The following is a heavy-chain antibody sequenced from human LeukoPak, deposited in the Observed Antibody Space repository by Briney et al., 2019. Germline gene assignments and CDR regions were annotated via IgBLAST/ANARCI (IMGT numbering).Heavy chain of an antibody. CDR3: ARMRARAAPFDY. V-gene: IGHV1-2*02. CDR1: GYTFTGYY. D-gene: IGHD2-15*01. CDR2: INPNSGGT. J-gene: IGHJ4*02. Sequence: ASVKVSCKASGYTFTGYYMHWVRQAPGQGLEWMGWINPNSGGTNYAQKFQGRVTMTRDTSISTAYIELSRLRSDDTAVYYRARMRARAAPFDYWGQGTLVTVSS.